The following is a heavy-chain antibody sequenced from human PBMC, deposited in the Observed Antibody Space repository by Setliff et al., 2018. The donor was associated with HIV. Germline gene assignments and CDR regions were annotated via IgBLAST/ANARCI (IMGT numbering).Heavy chain of an antibody. CDR1: GGSISSYY. CDR2: IDNSGSA. D-gene: IGHD2-2*01. V-gene: IGHV4-4*09. J-gene: IGHJ5*02. CDR3: ARRKGYCSGPSCLEFSWFDP. Sequence: LSLTCTVSGGSISSYYWSWIRQPPGKGLEWIGYIDNSGSATYNPSLKSQASISVDTSRNEFSLKLSSVTAADTAVYYCARRKGYCSGPSCLEFSWFDPWGQGTLVTVSS.